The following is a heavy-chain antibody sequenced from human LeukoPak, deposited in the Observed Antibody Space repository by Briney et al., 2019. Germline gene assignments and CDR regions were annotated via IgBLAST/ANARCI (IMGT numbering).Heavy chain of an antibody. Sequence: ASETLSLTCTVSGGSISSYYWSWIRQPPGKGLEWIGYIYYSGSTNYNPSLKSRVTVSVDTSKNQFSLKLSSVTAADTAVYYCARGYYDSSGFDPWGQGTLVTVSS. D-gene: IGHD3-22*01. J-gene: IGHJ5*02. V-gene: IGHV4-59*08. CDR3: ARGYYDSSGFDP. CDR1: GGSISSYY. CDR2: IYYSGST.